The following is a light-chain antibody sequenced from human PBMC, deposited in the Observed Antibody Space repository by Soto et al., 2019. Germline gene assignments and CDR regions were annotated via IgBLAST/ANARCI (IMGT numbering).Light chain of an antibody. CDR1: TPNIGKNA. J-gene: IGLJ1*01. CDR3: AAWDDNLDGYV. Sequence: QSVLTQPPSVSGAPRQRVTISCSGSTPNIGKNAVNWYQQLPGKAPKLVIYHNDLLPSGVSDRFSGSKSGTSASLAISGLQSDDEADYYCAAWDDNLDGYVFGTGTQLTVL. CDR2: HND. V-gene: IGLV1-36*01.